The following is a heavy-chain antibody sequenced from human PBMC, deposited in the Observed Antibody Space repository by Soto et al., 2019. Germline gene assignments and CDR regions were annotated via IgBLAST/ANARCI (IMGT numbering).Heavy chain of an antibody. V-gene: IGHV4-59*01. Sequence: SETLSLTCTVSGASISSYYWSWIRQPPGKGLEWIGHIYYSGSTNYNPSLKSRVTMSVDTSKHQFSLKLNSVTTADTAVYYCARAPTALVHFGFWGQGTLVTVSS. CDR3: ARAPTALVHFGF. CDR2: IYYSGST. J-gene: IGHJ4*02. CDR1: GASISSYY. D-gene: IGHD3-9*01.